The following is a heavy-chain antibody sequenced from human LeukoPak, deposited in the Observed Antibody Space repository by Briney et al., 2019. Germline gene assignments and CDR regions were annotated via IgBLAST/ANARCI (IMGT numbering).Heavy chain of an antibody. CDR3: ARETPRRGETRDGYR. J-gene: IGHJ4*02. D-gene: IGHD5-24*01. CDR2: IKEDGSET. V-gene: IGHV3-7*01. CDR1: GFTFKKYW. Sequence: GESLRLSCAASGFTFKKYWMNWVRQVPGKGLECLANIKEDGSETYYADSVKDRFTISRDNPKNLLFLQINSLRVEDTAVYYCARETPRRGETRDGYRWGQGTLVTVSS.